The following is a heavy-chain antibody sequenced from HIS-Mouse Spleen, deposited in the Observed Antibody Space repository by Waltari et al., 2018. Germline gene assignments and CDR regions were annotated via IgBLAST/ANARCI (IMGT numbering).Heavy chain of an antibody. D-gene: IGHD4-17*01. CDR2: IYYSGST. J-gene: IGHJ3*02. CDR1: GGSISSSSYY. Sequence: QLQLQESGPGLVKPSETLSLTCTVSGGSISSSSYYWGWIRQPPGKGLEWIGSIYYSGSTYYHPSLKIRVTRSVDTSKNQFSLKLSSVTAADTAVYYCARLTTVVTSGAFDIWGQGTMVTVSS. V-gene: IGHV4-39*07. CDR3: ARLTTVVTSGAFDI.